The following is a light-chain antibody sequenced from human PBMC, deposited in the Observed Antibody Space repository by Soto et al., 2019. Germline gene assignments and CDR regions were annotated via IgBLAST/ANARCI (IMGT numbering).Light chain of an antibody. Sequence: DIQMTQSPSSLSASVGDRVTITCRASQSITKYLNWYQQKPGKAPRLLIYAASNLQSGVPSRFSGSGSGTDFTLTISSLQPEDLATCYCQYNYQNPPWTFGPGTMVEIK. CDR1: QSITKY. V-gene: IGKV1-39*01. CDR3: QYNYQNPPWT. J-gene: IGKJ1*01. CDR2: AAS.